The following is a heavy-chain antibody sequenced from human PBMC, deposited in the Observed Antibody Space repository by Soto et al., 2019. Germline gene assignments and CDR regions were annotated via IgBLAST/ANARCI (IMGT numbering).Heavy chain of an antibody. CDR2: ISSNGGST. CDR3: AREKKLDFGSYYFDY. CDR1: GFTFSSYA. V-gene: IGHV3-64*01. D-gene: IGHD2-2*03. Sequence: GGSLRLSCVASGFTFSSYAMHWVRQAPGKGLEYVSAISSNGGSTYYANSVKGRFTISRDNSKNTLYLQMGSLRAEDMAVYYCAREKKLDFGSYYFDYRGQGTLVTVSS. J-gene: IGHJ4*02.